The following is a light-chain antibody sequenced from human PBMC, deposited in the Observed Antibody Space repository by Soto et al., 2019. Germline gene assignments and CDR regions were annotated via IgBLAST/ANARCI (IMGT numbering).Light chain of an antibody. Sequence: QSVLTQPASVSGSPGRSLTISCTGTSSDVGGYNYVSWYQQYPGKAPKLIIYEVSNRPSGVSNRFSGSKSGNTASLTISGLQAEDEADYYCASYTTTSTVLFGGGTKLTVL. CDR3: ASYTTTSTVL. V-gene: IGLV2-14*01. CDR1: SSDVGGYNY. CDR2: EVS. J-gene: IGLJ2*01.